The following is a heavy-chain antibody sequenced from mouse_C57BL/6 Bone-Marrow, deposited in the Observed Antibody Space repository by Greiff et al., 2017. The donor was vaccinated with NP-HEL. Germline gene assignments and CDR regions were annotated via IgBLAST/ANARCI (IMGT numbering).Heavy chain of an antibody. Sequence: VQLQQSGAELVKPGASVKLSCKASGYTFTAYTIHWVKQRSGQGLEWIGWFYPGSGSITYNEKFKDKDTLTADKSSSTSYMELRRSTSEDSAVYFCARDEERDYNGSNYFDDWGQGTTLTVSS. V-gene: IGHV1-62-2*01. CDR1: GYTFTAYT. CDR3: ARDEERDYNGSNYFDD. J-gene: IGHJ2*01. D-gene: IGHD1-1*01. CDR2: FYPGSGSI.